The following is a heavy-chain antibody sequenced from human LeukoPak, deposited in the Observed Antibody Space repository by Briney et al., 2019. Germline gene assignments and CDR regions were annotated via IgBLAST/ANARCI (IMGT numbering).Heavy chain of an antibody. CDR2: LRVGYGDA. Sequence: GGSLRLSCVVSGFTFNSCWMNWVRRAPGKGLEWVSALRVGYGDAHYADSVRGRFTISSDSSKNKVYLQMNSLRAEDTAVYYCAKEASVFIRGYFDYWGQGALVTVSS. CDR1: GFTFNSCW. CDR3: AKEASVFIRGYFDY. J-gene: IGHJ4*02. V-gene: IGHV3-23*01. D-gene: IGHD3-10*01.